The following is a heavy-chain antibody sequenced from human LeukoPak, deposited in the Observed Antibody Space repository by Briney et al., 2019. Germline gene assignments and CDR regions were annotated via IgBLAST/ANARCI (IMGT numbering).Heavy chain of an antibody. D-gene: IGHD3-10*01. CDR3: ARGPPYGSRSDYFDY. Sequence: TGGSLRLSCAASGFTVSSNYMTWIRQAPGKGLEWVASIKKDGDDKYYLDSVKGRCTISRDNAKNSLYLHMNSLRVEDTAVYYCARGPPYGSRSDYFDYWGQGTLVTVSS. CDR1: GFTVSSNY. V-gene: IGHV3-7*01. CDR2: IKKDGDDK. J-gene: IGHJ4*02.